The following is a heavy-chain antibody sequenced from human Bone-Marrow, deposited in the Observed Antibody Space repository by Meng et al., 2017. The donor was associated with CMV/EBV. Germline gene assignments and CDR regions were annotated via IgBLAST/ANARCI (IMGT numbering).Heavy chain of an antibody. V-gene: IGHV1-46*01. J-gene: IGHJ4*02. Sequence: ASVNVSCKASGYSFTSYHMHWVRQAPGQGLEWMGIINPGGSTKYAEKFQGRVTMPRDTSTSTVYMELRSLRSEDTAVYYCVVNLGDYSNYASAFDYWCQGTLVTVSS. CDR2: INPGGST. CDR3: VVNLGDYSNYASAFDY. D-gene: IGHD4-11*01. CDR1: GYSFTSYH.